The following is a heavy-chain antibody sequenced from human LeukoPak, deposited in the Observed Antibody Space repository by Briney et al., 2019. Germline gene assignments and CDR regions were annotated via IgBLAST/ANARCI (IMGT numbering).Heavy chain of an antibody. CDR2: IKHDGSEK. V-gene: IGHV3-7*01. D-gene: IGHD4-17*01. Sequence: TGGSLRLSCAASGFTLNSYWMSWVRQAPGKGLEWVANIKHDGSEKTYVDSVKGRFTISRDNAKNSLYLQMNSLRAEDTAVYYCARDMAGDYGDYGLDYWGQGTLVTVSS. CDR3: ARDMAGDYGDYGLDY. J-gene: IGHJ4*02. CDR1: GFTLNSYW.